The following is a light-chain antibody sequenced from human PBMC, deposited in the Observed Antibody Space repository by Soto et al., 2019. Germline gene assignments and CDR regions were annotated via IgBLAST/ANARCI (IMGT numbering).Light chain of an antibody. J-gene: IGKJ5*01. CDR1: QSLLHITGETF. Sequence: IVMTQSPLSLPVAPGEPASISFGSSQSLLHITGETFLFWYLQKPGQSPQLLIYEVSTRVSGVPDRFSGSGSGTDFTLEISRVETDDVGIYYCMQSTQLPPTFGQGTRLEIK. V-gene: IGKV2D-29*02. CDR3: MQSTQLPPT. CDR2: EVS.